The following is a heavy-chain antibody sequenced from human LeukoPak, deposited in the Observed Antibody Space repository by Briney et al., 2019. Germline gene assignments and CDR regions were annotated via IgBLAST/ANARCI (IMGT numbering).Heavy chain of an antibody. Sequence: GGSLRLSCAASRIIFSEFGMSWVRQAPGKGLEWVATVLGSGVPTYYAESVQGRFTISRGNYKNTLYLQMSSLRAEDTAIYYCAKDPNGDYIGTFDIWGQGTMVIVS. V-gene: IGHV3-23*01. D-gene: IGHD4-17*01. CDR2: VLGSGVPT. CDR3: AKDPNGDYIGTFDI. J-gene: IGHJ3*02. CDR1: RIIFSEFG.